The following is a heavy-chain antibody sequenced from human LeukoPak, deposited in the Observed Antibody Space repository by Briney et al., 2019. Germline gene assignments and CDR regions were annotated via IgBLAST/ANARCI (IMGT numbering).Heavy chain of an antibody. CDR1: GFTFSSYT. Sequence: PGGSLRLSCAASGFTFSSYTMNWVRQAPGKGLEWVAVAYDDGSNKYYADSVKGRFTISKDNSKNTLYVEMNSLRVDDTAVYYCVTGAYYYYDHWGQGTLVTVSS. CDR2: AYDDGSNK. J-gene: IGHJ4*02. D-gene: IGHD3-22*01. CDR3: VTGAYYYYDH. V-gene: IGHV3-33*08.